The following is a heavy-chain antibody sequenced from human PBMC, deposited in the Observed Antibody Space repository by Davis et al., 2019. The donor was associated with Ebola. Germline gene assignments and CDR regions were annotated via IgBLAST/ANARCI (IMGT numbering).Heavy chain of an antibody. Sequence: KVSCKGSGYSFTSYWITWVRQMPGKGLEWMGRIDPSDSYTNYSPSFQGHVTISADKSISTAYLQWSSLKASDTAMYYCARHCISTSCPNNFDYWGQGTLVTVSS. CDR3: ARHCISTSCPNNFDY. J-gene: IGHJ4*02. V-gene: IGHV5-10-1*01. D-gene: IGHD2-2*01. CDR1: GYSFTSYW. CDR2: IDPSDSYT.